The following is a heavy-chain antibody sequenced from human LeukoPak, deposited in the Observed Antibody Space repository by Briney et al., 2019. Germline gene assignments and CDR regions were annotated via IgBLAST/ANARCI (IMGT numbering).Heavy chain of an antibody. Sequence: ASVKVSCKASGYTFTSYDINWVRQATGQGLEWMGWMNPNSGNTGYAQKFQGRVTMTRNTSISTAYMELSSLRSEDTAVYYCARNRGYSYGSYYYYMDVWGKGTTVTISS. D-gene: IGHD5-18*01. CDR3: ARNRGYSYGSYYYYMDV. V-gene: IGHV1-8*01. J-gene: IGHJ6*03. CDR2: MNPNSGNT. CDR1: GYTFTSYD.